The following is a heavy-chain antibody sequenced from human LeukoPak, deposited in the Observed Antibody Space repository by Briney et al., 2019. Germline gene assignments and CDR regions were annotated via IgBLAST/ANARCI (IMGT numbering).Heavy chain of an antibody. Sequence: GGSLRLSCAASGFTFSNYAMSWVRQAPGKGLEWVSGISGSGGSTYYADSAKGRLTISRDNSKNTLYLKMDSLRAEDTAVYYCAKVGIRISLIVVVFTTADDWYFDLWGRGTLVTVSS. CDR2: ISGSGGST. J-gene: IGHJ2*01. CDR3: AKVGIRISLIVVVFTTADDWYFDL. D-gene: IGHD3-22*01. V-gene: IGHV3-23*01. CDR1: GFTFSNYA.